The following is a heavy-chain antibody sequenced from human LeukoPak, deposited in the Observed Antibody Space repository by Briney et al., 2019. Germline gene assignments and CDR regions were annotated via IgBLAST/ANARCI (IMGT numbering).Heavy chain of an antibody. CDR2: IIPIFGTA. V-gene: IGHV1-69*01. CDR3: ARSRSICSSTSCYFDY. D-gene: IGHD2-2*01. CDR1: GGTFSSYA. Sequence: SVKVSCKASGGTFSSYAISWVRQAPGQGLEWMGGIIPIFGTANYAQKFQGRVTITADESTGTAYMELSSLRSEDTAVYYCARSRSICSSTSCYFDYWGQGTLVTVSS. J-gene: IGHJ4*02.